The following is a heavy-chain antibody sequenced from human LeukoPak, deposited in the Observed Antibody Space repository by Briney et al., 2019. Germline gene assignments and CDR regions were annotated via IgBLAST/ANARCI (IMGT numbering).Heavy chain of an antibody. CDR1: GFTFSSYS. Sequence: PGGSLRLSCAASGFTFSSYSMNRVRQAPGKGLEWVSSISSSSSYIYYADSLKGRFTISRDNTKNSLYLQMNSLRAEDTAVYYCARDGGSITGTTGLFDYWGQGTLVTVSS. CDR3: ARDGGSITGTTGLFDY. D-gene: IGHD1-7*01. J-gene: IGHJ4*02. CDR2: ISSSSSYI. V-gene: IGHV3-21*01.